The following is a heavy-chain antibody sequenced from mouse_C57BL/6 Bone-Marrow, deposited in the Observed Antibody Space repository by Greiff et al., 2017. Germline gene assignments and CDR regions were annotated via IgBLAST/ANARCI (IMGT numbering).Heavy chain of an antibody. CDR3: AICIGSSYDYVYFDV. CDR1: GYTFTSYW. J-gene: IGHJ1*03. CDR2: IHPSDSDT. Sequence: QVQLQQPGAELVKPGASVKVSCKASGYTFTSYWMHWVKQRPGQGLEWIGRIHPSDSDTTYNQKFTGKATLTVDKSSSTAYMQHSILTSEESAVYYCAICIGSSYDYVYFDVGGTGTTVTVSS. D-gene: IGHD1-1*01. V-gene: IGHV1-74*01.